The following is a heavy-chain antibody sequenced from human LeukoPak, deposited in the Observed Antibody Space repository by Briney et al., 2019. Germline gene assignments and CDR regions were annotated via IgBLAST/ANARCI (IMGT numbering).Heavy chain of an antibody. CDR2: IYSGGST. J-gene: IGHJ4*02. V-gene: IGHV3-53*01. D-gene: IGHD3-22*01. Sequence: PGGSLRLSCAASGFTVSNNYMSWVRQAPRKRLEWVSLIYSGGSTYYADSVNGRFTISRDNSKNTPYLQMNSLRAEDTAVYYCATYSSLDYWGQGTLVTVSS. CDR1: GFTVSNNY. CDR3: ATYSSLDY.